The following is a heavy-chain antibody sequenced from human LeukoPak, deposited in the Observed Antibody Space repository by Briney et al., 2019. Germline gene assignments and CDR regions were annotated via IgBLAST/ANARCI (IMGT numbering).Heavy chain of an antibody. D-gene: IGHD1-26*01. J-gene: IGHJ4*02. V-gene: IGHV3-21*04. CDR2: ISSSSSYI. Sequence: GGSLRLSCAASGFTFSSYSMNWVRQAPGKGLEWVSSISSSSSYIYYADSVKGRFTISRDNAKNSLYLQMSSLRAEDTAVYYCVKSGTFFLYYFDSWGQGTQLTVSS. CDR3: VKSGTFFLYYFDS. CDR1: GFTFSSYS.